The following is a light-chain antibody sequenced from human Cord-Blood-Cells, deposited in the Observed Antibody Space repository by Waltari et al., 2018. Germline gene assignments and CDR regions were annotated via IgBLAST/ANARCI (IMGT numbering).Light chain of an antibody. CDR3: QQRSNWPWT. CDR2: DAS. J-gene: IGKJ1*01. V-gene: IGKV3-11*01. Sequence: EIVLTQSPATLSLSPGERATLSCRASQSVSSYLAWYQQKPGQAPRLLIYDASNRATGIPARFSGSGSGTEFTLAISSLEPEDFAVDYCQQRSNWPWTFGQGTKLEIK. CDR1: QSVSSY.